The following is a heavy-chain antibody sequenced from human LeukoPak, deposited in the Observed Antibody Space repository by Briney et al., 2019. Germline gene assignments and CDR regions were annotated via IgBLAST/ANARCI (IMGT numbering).Heavy chain of an antibody. J-gene: IGHJ4*02. Sequence: SETLSLTCTVSGGSISSYYWSWIRQPPGKGLEWIGYIYYSGSTNYNPSLKSRVTISVDTSKNQFSLKLSSVTAADTAVYYCARGRARDSSGYPNYWGQGTLVTVFS. CDR3: ARGRARDSSGYPNY. CDR2: IYYSGST. CDR1: GGSISSYY. D-gene: IGHD3-22*01. V-gene: IGHV4-59*01.